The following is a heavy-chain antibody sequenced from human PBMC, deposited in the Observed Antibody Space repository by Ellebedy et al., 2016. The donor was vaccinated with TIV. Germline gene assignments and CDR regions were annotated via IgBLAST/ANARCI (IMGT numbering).Heavy chain of an antibody. J-gene: IGHJ4*02. V-gene: IGHV3-30-3*01. D-gene: IGHD1-1*01. CDR1: GFTFSKYS. Sequence: GESLKISCAASGFTFSKYSMHWVRQAPGKGLEWVALISSDGSNEFYADSVKGRFTISRDSSKNTMYLQMNSLRAEDTAVYYCAGRAYNWNDGSLFDYWGQGTLVTVSS. CDR3: AGRAYNWNDGSLFDY. CDR2: ISSDGSNE.